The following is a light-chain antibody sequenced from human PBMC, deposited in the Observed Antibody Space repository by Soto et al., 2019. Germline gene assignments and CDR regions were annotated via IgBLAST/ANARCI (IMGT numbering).Light chain of an antibody. J-gene: IGKJ1*01. CDR3: QQSGSSSGWT. CDR2: GAS. CDR1: QSVSSSY. Sequence: EIVLTQSPGTLSLSPGEGATLSYRASQSVSSSYLAWYQQKPGQAPRLLIYGASSRATGIPDRFSGSGSGTDFTLTISRLEPEDFAVYYCQQSGSSSGWTFGQGTKVEIK. V-gene: IGKV3-20*01.